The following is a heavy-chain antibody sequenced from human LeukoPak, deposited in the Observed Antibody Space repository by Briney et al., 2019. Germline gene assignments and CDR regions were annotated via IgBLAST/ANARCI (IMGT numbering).Heavy chain of an antibody. V-gene: IGHV1-18*01. J-gene: IGHJ3*02. D-gene: IGHD3-16*01. CDR3: ARPRSLMTRDAFDI. Sequence: ASVKVSCKASGYTFTSYGISWVRQAPGQGLEWMGWIGAYNGNTNYAQKLQGRVTMTTDTSTSTVYLELRSLRSDDTAIYYCARPRSLMTRDAFDIWGQGTMVTVSS. CDR2: IGAYNGNT. CDR1: GYTFTSYG.